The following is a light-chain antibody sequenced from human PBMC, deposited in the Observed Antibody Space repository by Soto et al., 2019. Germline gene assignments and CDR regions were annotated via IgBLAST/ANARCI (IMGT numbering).Light chain of an antibody. Sequence: QSVLTQPPSVSGAPGQRVTISCTGSSSNIGAGYDVHWYQLLPGTAPKLLIHGNNNRPSGVPDRFSGSKSGTSASLAITGLQTEDEAEYYCQSYDSSLSGSYVFGTGTKLTVL. CDR2: GNN. CDR3: QSYDSSLSGSYV. V-gene: IGLV1-40*01. J-gene: IGLJ1*01. CDR1: SSNIGAGYD.